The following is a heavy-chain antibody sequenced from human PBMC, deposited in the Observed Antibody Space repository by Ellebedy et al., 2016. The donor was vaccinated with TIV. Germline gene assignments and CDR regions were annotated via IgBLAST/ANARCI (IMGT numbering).Heavy chain of an antibody. D-gene: IGHD3-10*01. J-gene: IGHJ5*02. CDR2: IYYSGST. CDR1: GGSISPYY. CDR3: ARGAFDWFDP. V-gene: IGHV4-59*01. Sequence: MPSETLSLTCTVSGGSISPYYWSWIRQPPGKGLEWIGYIYYSGSTNYNPSLKSRVTISVDTSKNQFSLKLSSVTAADTAVYYCARGAFDWFDPWGQGTLVTVSS.